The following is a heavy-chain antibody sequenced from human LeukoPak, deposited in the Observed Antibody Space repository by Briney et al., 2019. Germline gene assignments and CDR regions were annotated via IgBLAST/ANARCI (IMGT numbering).Heavy chain of an antibody. J-gene: IGHJ5*02. D-gene: IGHD4-11*01. V-gene: IGHV1-69*13. CDR1: GGTFSSYA. CDR2: IIPIFGTA. Sequence: ASVKVSCKASGGTFSSYAISWVRQAPGQGLEWMGGIIPIFGTANYAQKFQGRVTITADESTSTACMELSSLRSEDTAVYYCARDNRPDYSNYGSWFDPGAREPWSPSPQ. CDR3: ARDNRPDYSNYGSWFDP.